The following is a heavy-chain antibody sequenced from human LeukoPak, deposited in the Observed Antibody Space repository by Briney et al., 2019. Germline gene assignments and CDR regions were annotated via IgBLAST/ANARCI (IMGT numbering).Heavy chain of an antibody. Sequence: SETLSFTCTVSGGSISSGGYYWSWIRQHPGKGLEWIGYIYYSGSTYYNPSLKSRVTISVDTSKNQFSLKLSSVTAADTAVYYCARGDDYGDYMAFDIWGQGTMVTVSS. CDR1: GGSISSGGYY. CDR2: IYYSGST. D-gene: IGHD4-17*01. J-gene: IGHJ3*02. CDR3: ARGDDYGDYMAFDI. V-gene: IGHV4-31*03.